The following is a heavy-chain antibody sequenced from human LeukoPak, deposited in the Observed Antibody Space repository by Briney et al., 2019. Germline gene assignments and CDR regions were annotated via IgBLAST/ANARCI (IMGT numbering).Heavy chain of an antibody. V-gene: IGHV1-18*01. Sequence: ASVKVSCKASGYTFTSYGISWVRQAPGQGLEWMGLISAYNGNTNYAQKLQGRVTMTTDTSTSTAYMELRSLRSDDTAVYYCARGITVAGDHDAFDIWSQGTMVTVSS. CDR3: ARGITVAGDHDAFDI. CDR1: GYTFTSYG. J-gene: IGHJ3*02. D-gene: IGHD6-19*01. CDR2: ISAYNGNT.